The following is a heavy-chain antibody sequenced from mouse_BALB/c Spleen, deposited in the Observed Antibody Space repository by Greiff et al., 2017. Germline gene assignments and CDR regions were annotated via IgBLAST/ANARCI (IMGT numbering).Heavy chain of an antibody. D-gene: IGHD1-1*01. V-gene: IGHV3-2*02. J-gene: IGHJ1*01. CDR1: GYSITSDYA. CDR2: ISYSGST. Sequence: VQLKESGPGLVKPSQSLSLTCTVTGYSITSDYAWNWIRQFPGNKLEWMGYISYSGSTSYNPSLKSRISITRDTSKNQFFLQLNSVTTEDTATYYCARDYYYGSWYFDVWGAGTTVTVSS. CDR3: ARDYYYGSWYFDV.